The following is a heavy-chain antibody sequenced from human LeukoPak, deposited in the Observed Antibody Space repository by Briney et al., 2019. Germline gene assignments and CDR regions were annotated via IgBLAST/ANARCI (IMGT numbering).Heavy chain of an antibody. V-gene: IGHV1-2*02. CDR3: ARECWGATTRLYYFDY. CDR2: INPNSGGT. J-gene: IGHJ4*01. D-gene: IGHD1-26*01. CDR1: GYTFTGYY. Sequence: SVKVSCKASGYTFTGYYMHWVRQAPGQGLECMGWINPNSGGTNYAQKFQGRVTMTRDTSISTAYMELSRLRSDDTAVYYCARECWGATTRLYYFDYWGHGTLVTVSS.